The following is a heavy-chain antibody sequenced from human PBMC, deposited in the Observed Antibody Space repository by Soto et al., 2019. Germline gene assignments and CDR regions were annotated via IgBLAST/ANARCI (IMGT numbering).Heavy chain of an antibody. CDR1: GGSISSGDYY. J-gene: IGHJ4*02. D-gene: IGHD2-15*01. CDR2: IYYSGST. CDR3: ARRRIIRYYFDD. V-gene: IGHV4-30-4*01. Sequence: TLSLTCTVSGGSISSGDYYWSWIRQPPGKGLEWIGYIYYSGSTYYNPSLKSRVTISVDTSKNQFSLKLSSVTAADTAVYYCARRRIIRYYFDDWGQGTRVTVSS.